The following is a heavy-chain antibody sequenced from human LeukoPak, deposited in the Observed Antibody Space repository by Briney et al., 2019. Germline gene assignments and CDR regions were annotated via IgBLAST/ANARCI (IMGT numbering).Heavy chain of an antibody. CDR1: GDSISSSSYY. D-gene: IGHD3-16*01. J-gene: IGHJ6*03. Sequence: SETLSLTCTVSGDSISSSSYYWGWIRQPPGKGLEWIGSIYYSGSTYYNPSLKSRVTISVDTSKTQFSLKLNSVTAADTAVYYCARVWDYYYYMDVWGKGTTVTVSS. CDR3: ARVWDYYYYMDV. CDR2: IYYSGST. V-gene: IGHV4-39*01.